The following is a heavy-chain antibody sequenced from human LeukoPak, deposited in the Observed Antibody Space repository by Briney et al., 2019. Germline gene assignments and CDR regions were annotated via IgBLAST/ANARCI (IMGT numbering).Heavy chain of an antibody. Sequence: SETLSLTCAVYGGSFSGYYWSWIRQPPGKGLEWIGEINHSGSTNYNPSLKSRVTISVDTSKNQFSLKLSSATAADTAVYYCARGGIAYNYWGQGTLVTVSS. CDR1: GGSFSGYY. J-gene: IGHJ4*02. CDR2: INHSGST. V-gene: IGHV4-34*01. CDR3: ARGGIAYNY. D-gene: IGHD2-21*01.